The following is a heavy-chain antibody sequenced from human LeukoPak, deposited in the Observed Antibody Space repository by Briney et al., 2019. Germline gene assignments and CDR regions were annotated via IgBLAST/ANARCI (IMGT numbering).Heavy chain of an antibody. D-gene: IGHD3-9*01. Sequence: GGSLRLSCAASGFTVSSNYMSWVRQAPGKGLEWVSSISSSSSYIYYADSVRGRFTISRDHANNSLYLQMINLRAEDTAVYYCARGGVRERYFDWSHGPFWGQGTLVTVSS. CDR2: ISSSSSYI. J-gene: IGHJ4*02. V-gene: IGHV3-21*01. CDR1: GFTVSSNY. CDR3: ARGGVRERYFDWSHGPF.